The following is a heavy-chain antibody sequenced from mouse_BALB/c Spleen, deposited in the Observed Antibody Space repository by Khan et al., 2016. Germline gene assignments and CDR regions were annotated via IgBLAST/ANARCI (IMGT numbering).Heavy chain of an antibody. CDR2: KTCIAST. CDR3: TRTARIKY. D-gene: IGHD1-2*01. CDR1: GYSINSGYG. J-gene: IGHJ2*01. V-gene: IGHV3-2*02. Sequence: EVQLQESRPGLVKPSQSLSLPCTVTGYSINSGYGWNLIRQFPGNNREWMGYKTCIASTNYHPSLKSPISITRNTSKNQFFLQLNSVTTEDTATXDRTRTARIKYWSHGTTLIVAA.